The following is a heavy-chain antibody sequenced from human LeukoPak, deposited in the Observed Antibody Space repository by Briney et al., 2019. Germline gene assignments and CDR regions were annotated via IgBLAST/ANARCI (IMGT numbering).Heavy chain of an antibody. CDR2: IKQDGSEK. CDR3: ARDIAAAGLFFDY. J-gene: IGHJ4*02. V-gene: IGHV3-7*01. Sequence: GGSLRLSCAASGFTFSSYWMSLVRQAPGKGLEWVANIKQDGSEKYYVDSVKGRFTISRDNAKNSLYLQMNSLRAEDTAVYYCARDIAAAGLFFDYWGQGTLVTVSS. D-gene: IGHD6-13*01. CDR1: GFTFSSYW.